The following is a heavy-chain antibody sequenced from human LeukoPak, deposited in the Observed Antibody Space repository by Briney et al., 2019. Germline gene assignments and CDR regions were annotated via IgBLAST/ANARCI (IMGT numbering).Heavy chain of an antibody. Sequence: GGSLRLSCSASEFSFSRYAMHWVRQGPGKGLEHVSTISSNGASTYYADSAKGRFTISRDNSKNTLYPQLSSLSAEDTAVYYCVKGGYYDSSGFPEYFQDWGQGTLVSASS. D-gene: IGHD3-22*01. CDR3: VKGGYYDSSGFPEYFQD. CDR1: EFSFSRYA. CDR2: ISSNGAST. J-gene: IGHJ1*01. V-gene: IGHV3-64D*09.